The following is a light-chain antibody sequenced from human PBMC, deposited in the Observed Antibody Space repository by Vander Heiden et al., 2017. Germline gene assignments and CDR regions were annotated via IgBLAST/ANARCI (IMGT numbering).Light chain of an antibody. Sequence: EIVMTQYPATLSVSQGERATLSRSAIQRFSSNLAWYQQKPGQAPRLLIYGASTRYTGCPARFSGSGYGKDFTLTTSSRQSEDLAVYYCQQYKNWPSWTFGQGTKVEIK. CDR2: GAS. V-gene: IGKV3-15*01. CDR1: QRFSSN. CDR3: QQYKNWPSWT. J-gene: IGKJ1*01.